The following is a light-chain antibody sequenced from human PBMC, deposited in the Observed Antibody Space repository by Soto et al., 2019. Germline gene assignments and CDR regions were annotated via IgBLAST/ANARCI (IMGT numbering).Light chain of an antibody. CDR1: SSDVGSHNL. V-gene: IGLV2-23*03. Sequence: QSALTQPASVSGSPGQSITISCTGTSSDVGSHNLVSWYQQHPGKAPKLMIYEGNKRPSGVSNRFSGSKSGNTASLTISGLQSEDEADSYCCSYAGSSTFKVFGGGTKVTVL. CDR3: CSYAGSSTFKV. CDR2: EGN. J-gene: IGLJ3*02.